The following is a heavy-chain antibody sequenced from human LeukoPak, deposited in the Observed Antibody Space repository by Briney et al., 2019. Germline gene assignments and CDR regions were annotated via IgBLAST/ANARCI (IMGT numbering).Heavy chain of an antibody. D-gene: IGHD3-22*01. V-gene: IGHV3-15*01. CDR3: TMYYYDSSGYYPRPFDY. CDR2: IKSKTDGGTT. CDR1: GFTFSNAW. J-gene: IGHJ4*02. Sequence: GGSLRPSCAASGFTFSNAWMSWVRQAPGKGLEWVGRIKSKTDGGTTDYAAPVKGRFTISRDDSKNTLYLQMNSLKTEDTAVYYCTMYYYDSSGYYPRPFDYWGQGTLVTVSS.